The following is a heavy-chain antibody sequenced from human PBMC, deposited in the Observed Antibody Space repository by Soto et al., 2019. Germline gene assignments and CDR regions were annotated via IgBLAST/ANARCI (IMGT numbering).Heavy chain of an antibody. CDR1: GYTFTGYY. D-gene: IGHD2-2*01. CDR3: AGERYQVISDGMDV. CDR2: INPQTGGT. Sequence: QVQLVQSGAEVKTPGASVRVSCKASGYTFTGYYIHWVREAPGQGLEWMGWINPQTGGTSYAQKFQGRVTLSRDTSINTDYLELSRLTFDDAAVYFCAGERYQVISDGMDVWGHGATVTV. V-gene: IGHV1-2*02. J-gene: IGHJ6*02.